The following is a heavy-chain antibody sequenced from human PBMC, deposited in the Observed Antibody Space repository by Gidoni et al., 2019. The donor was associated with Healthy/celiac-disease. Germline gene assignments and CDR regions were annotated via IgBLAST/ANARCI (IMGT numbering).Heavy chain of an antibody. CDR2: ISWNSGSI. V-gene: IGHV3-9*01. Sequence: EVQLVASGGGLVQPGRSLRLCCAASGFTFDDYAMHWVRQAPGKGLEWVSGISWNSGSIGYADSVKGRFTISRDNAKNSLYLQMNSLRAEDTALYYCAKDIGWGYDSDYYYYGMDVWGQGTTVTVSS. D-gene: IGHD5-12*01. CDR1: GFTFDDYA. J-gene: IGHJ6*02. CDR3: AKDIGWGYDSDYYYYGMDV.